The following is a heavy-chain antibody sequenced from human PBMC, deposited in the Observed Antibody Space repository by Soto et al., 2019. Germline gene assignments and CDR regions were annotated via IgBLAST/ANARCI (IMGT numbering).Heavy chain of an antibody. CDR2: ISSTTNYI. V-gene: IGHV3-21*01. Sequence: GGSLRLSCAASGFTFTGYSMSWVRQAPGKGLEWVSSISSTTNYIYYADSMKGRFTVSRDNAKNSVYLEMNSLSAEDTAVYYCARESEDLTSNFDYWGQGTLVTVSS. J-gene: IGHJ4*02. CDR3: ARESEDLTSNFDY. CDR1: GFTFTGYS.